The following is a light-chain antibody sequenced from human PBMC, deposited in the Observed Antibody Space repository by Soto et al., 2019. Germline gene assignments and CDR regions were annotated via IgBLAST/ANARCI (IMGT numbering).Light chain of an antibody. CDR2: DAS. CDR1: LNVNSY. CDR3: QQRQYWPPIT. Sequence: EIAMTQSPATLSLSPWGRATLSCRASLNVNSYLAWYQQKPGQAPRLLIYDASNRAAGIPARFSGSGSGTDFTLTISSLEPEDFAIYYCQQRQYWPPITFGQGTRLEIK. V-gene: IGKV3-11*01. J-gene: IGKJ5*01.